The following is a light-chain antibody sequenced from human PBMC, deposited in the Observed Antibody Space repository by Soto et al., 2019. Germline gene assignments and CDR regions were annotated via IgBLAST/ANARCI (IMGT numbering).Light chain of an antibody. CDR3: LQFDNSPLYT. J-gene: IGKJ2*01. Sequence: EIVLTQSPGTLSLSPGERATLSCRASQSVSSSSITWYQQKPGQDPRLLIYGASTRATGIPDRFSGSWSGTDFSLTISRLEPEDFAVYYCLQFDNSPLYTFGQGTKVEIK. CDR2: GAS. CDR1: QSVSSSS. V-gene: IGKV3-20*01.